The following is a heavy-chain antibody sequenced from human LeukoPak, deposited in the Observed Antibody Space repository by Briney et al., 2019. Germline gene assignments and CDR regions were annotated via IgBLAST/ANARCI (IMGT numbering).Heavy chain of an antibody. CDR2: INGTAIDT. V-gene: IGHV3-23*01. D-gene: IGHD5-18*01. CDR3: ARSPLDSYGPINYFDY. Sequence: PGGSLRLSCAASGFSIMNSAMNWVRQAPGKGLEWVSAINGTAIDTDYADSVKGRFTISRDYSKNTLYLQMNSLRAEDTAVYYCARSPLDSYGPINYFDYWGQGTLVTVSS. J-gene: IGHJ4*02. CDR1: GFSIMNSA.